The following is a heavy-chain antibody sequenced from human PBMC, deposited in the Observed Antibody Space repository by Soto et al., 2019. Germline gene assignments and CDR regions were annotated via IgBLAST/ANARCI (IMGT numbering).Heavy chain of an antibody. V-gene: IGHV3-23*01. J-gene: IGHJ6*03. Sequence: GGSLRLSCAASEFTFSNYSMSWVRQAPGKGLEWVSSISGNGNYIFYADSVKGRFTISRDNSKNTLYLQMNSLRAEDTAVYYCAKEAPYNWNYPPYMDVWGKGTTVTVSS. CDR3: AKEAPYNWNYPPYMDV. D-gene: IGHD1-7*01. CDR1: EFTFSNYS. CDR2: ISGNGNYI.